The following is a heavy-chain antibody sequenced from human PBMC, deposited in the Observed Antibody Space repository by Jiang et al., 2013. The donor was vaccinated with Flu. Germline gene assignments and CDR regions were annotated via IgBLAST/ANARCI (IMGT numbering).Heavy chain of an antibody. CDR3: ARGSYYDFWSGYWRKDYYYYYGMDV. CDR1: GYTFTSYY. V-gene: IGHV1-46*01. J-gene: IGHJ6*02. D-gene: IGHD3-3*01. Sequence: SVKVSCKASGYTFTSYYMHWVRQAPGQGLEWMGIINPSGGSTSYAQKFQGRVTMTRDTSTSTVYMELSSLRSEDTAVYYCARGSYYDFWSGYWRKDYYYYYGMDVWGQGTTVTVSS. CDR2: INPSGGST.